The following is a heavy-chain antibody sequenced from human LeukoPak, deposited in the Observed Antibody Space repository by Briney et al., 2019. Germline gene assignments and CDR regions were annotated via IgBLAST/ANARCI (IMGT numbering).Heavy chain of an antibody. CDR2: ISSGSSTT. CDR3: ARDARYFDWLLSRYFDY. J-gene: IGHJ4*02. Sequence: GGSLRLSCAASGFTFSSYSMNWVRQAPGKGLEWVSYISSGSSTTYYADSVKGRFTISRDNAKSSLYLQMNSLRAEDTAVYYCARDARYFDWLLSRYFDYWGQGTLVTVSS. D-gene: IGHD3-9*01. V-gene: IGHV3-48*01. CDR1: GFTFSSYS.